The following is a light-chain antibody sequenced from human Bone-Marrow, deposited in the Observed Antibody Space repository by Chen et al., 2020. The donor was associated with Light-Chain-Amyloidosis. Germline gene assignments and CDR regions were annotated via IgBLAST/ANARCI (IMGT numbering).Light chain of an antibody. Sequence: NFMLTQPHSVSESPGKTVIISCTRSSGSVATNYVQRYRQRPGSSPTTLIYEYDQRPSGVPDRFSGSIDRSSNSAALSISGLKTEEEADYYCQSYQGSSQGVFGGGTKLTVL. CDR2: EYD. V-gene: IGLV6-57*01. J-gene: IGLJ3*02. CDR1: SGSVATNY. CDR3: QSYQGSSQGV.